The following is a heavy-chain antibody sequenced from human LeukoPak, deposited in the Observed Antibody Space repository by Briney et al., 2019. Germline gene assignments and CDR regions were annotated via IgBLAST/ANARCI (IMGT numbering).Heavy chain of an antibody. CDR2: ITPVINSA. D-gene: IGHD1-26*01. Sequence: SVKVSCKASGYTFSGYYMHWVRQAPGQGLEWMGRITPVINSAKYAQKFRDRLTITADTSTGTAYMELSSLTPDDTALYYCTRVNLRGSQYNWFDPWGQGTLVIVSS. CDR3: TRVNLRGSQYNWFDP. CDR1: GYTFSGYY. V-gene: IGHV1-69*08. J-gene: IGHJ5*02.